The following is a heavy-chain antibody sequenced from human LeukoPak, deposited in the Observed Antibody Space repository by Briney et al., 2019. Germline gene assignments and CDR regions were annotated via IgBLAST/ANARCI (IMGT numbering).Heavy chain of an antibody. J-gene: IGHJ1*01. Sequence: SENLSLTCRFSWCFIKSGGFHWNWIRQPPGKGLEWIGRIYITGSTDYNPSLKSRVTMSVDTSNNQFSLKLTSVTAADTAVYYCAKSWGYAANSLHIQHWGQGARVIVSA. CDR3: AKSWGYAANSLHIQH. D-gene: IGHD4-23*01. CDR2: IYITGST. CDR1: WCFIKSGGFH. V-gene: IGHV4-61*02.